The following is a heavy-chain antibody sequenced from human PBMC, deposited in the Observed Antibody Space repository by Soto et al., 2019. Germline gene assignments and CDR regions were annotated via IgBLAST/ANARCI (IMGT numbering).Heavy chain of an antibody. CDR1: GFTFSSYA. V-gene: IGHV3-23*01. Sequence: GSLRLSCAASGFTFSSYAMSWVRQAPGKGLEWVSAISGSGGSTYYADSVKGRFTISRDNSKNTLFLQMNSLRAEDTAVYYCAKNRVTRYFHWLSGGIHYPGQAALVSVSS. J-gene: IGHJ4*02. D-gene: IGHD3-9*01. CDR2: ISGSGGST. CDR3: AKNRVTRYFHWLSGGIHY.